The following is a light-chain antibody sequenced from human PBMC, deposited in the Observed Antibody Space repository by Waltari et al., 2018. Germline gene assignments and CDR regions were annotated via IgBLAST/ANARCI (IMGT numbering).Light chain of an antibody. J-gene: IGKJ1*01. CDR2: WAS. CDR1: QSVLYSYNNKNY. V-gene: IGKV4-1*01. CDR3: QQYSSAPA. Sequence: DIVMTQSPDSLAVSLGERAPINCKASQSVLYSYNNKNYLAWYQQKAGQPPKLLIYWASTRESGVPDRFSGSGSGTDFTLTISSLQAEDVAVYYCQQYSSAPAFGQGTKVEIK.